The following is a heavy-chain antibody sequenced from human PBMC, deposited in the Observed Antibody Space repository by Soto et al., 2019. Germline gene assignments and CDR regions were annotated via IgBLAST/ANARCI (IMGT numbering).Heavy chain of an antibody. Sequence: EVQLLESGGGLVQPGGSLRLSCAASGFTFSSYAMSWVRQAPGKGLEWASAISGSGGNTYYADSVKGRFTISRDNSKNTLYLQMNSLRAEDTAVYYCANYNYYDASGPSWGQGTLVTVSS. CDR2: ISGSGGNT. CDR1: GFTFSSYA. CDR3: ANYNYYDASGPS. J-gene: IGHJ5*02. V-gene: IGHV3-23*01. D-gene: IGHD3-22*01.